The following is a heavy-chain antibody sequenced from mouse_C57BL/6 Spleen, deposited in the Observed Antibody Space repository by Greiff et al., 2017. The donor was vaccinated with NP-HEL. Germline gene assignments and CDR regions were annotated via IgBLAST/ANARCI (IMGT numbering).Heavy chain of an antibody. V-gene: IGHV1-39*01. D-gene: IGHD1-2*01. Sequence: QLQQSGPELVKPGASVKISCKASGYSFTDYNMNWVKQSNGKSLEWIGVINPKYGTTSYNQKFKGKATLTVSPSASTAYMQLNSLTSEYSAVYYCASSWPALYFDYWGQGTTLTVSS. CDR3: ASSWPALYFDY. J-gene: IGHJ2*01. CDR2: INPKYGTT. CDR1: GYSFTDYN.